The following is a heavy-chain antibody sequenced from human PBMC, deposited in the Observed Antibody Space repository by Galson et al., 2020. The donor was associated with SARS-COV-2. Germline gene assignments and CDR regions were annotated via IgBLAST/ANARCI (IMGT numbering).Heavy chain of an antibody. V-gene: IGHV3-21*01. J-gene: IGHJ2*01. Sequence: WGFPKPLCSAAGLHLSKYTMNWVRPAPGKGPEWLSSLSSSGTRILYSAPVRGRFTISRDDARNSLYLKMNSLRAEDTAVYYCARAVGTAAVYYWYFDLWGRGTLVTVSS. CDR1: GLHLSKYT. CDR3: ARAVGTAAVYYWYFDL. CDR2: LSSSGTRI. D-gene: IGHD6-13*01.